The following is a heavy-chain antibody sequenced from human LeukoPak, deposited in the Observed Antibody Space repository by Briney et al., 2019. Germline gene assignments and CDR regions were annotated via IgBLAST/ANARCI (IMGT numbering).Heavy chain of an antibody. CDR3: AKDWAMILYYFDY. Sequence: GGSLRLSCAASGFTFSSYGMHWVRQAPGKGLEWVAVISYDGSNKYYADSVKGRFTISRDNSKNTLYLQMNSLRAEDTAAYYCAKDWAMILYYFDYWGQGTLVTVSS. D-gene: IGHD3-22*01. J-gene: IGHJ4*02. CDR2: ISYDGSNK. CDR1: GFTFSSYG. V-gene: IGHV3-30*18.